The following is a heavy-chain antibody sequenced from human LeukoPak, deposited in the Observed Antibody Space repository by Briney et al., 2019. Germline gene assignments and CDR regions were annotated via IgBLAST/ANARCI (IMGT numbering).Heavy chain of an antibody. CDR2: INPNSGGT. D-gene: IGHD3-22*01. CDR1: GYTFTGYS. V-gene: IGHV1-2*02. J-gene: IGHJ4*02. Sequence: AAVKVSCKASGYTFTGYSMHWVRQPPGQGLEWMGWINPNSGGTNYAQKFQGRVTMTRDTSISTAYMELSRLRSDDTAVYYCARDYYDSSGYYYFDYWGQGTLITVSS. CDR3: ARDYYDSSGYYYFDY.